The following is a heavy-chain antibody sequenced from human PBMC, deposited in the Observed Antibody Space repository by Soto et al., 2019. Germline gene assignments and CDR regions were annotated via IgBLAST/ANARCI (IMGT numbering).Heavy chain of an antibody. Sequence: EVQLVESGGALVQPGGSLRLSCTASGFKFDEYAMHWVRQAPGKGLEWVSGISWNSGSISYAASVRGRITISRDNAKNSLYLHINSLRPEDTALYYWAKAYSSGWTTGFDPWGQGTLVTVSS. V-gene: IGHV3-9*01. CDR1: GFKFDEYA. D-gene: IGHD6-19*01. CDR2: ISWNSGSI. CDR3: AKAYSSGWTTGFDP. J-gene: IGHJ5*02.